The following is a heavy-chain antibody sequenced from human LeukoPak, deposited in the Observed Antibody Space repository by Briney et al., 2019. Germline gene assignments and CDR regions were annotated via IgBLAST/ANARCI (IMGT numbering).Heavy chain of an antibody. J-gene: IGHJ4*02. CDR1: GFTFSSYE. V-gene: IGHV3-48*03. CDR3: VKGYGGLGFDY. D-gene: IGHD4-23*01. CDR2: ISSSGSTI. Sequence: PGGSLRLSCAASGFTFSSYEMNWVRQAPGKGLEWVSYISSSGSTIYYADSVEGRFTISRDNSKNTLYLQMNSLRAEDTAVYYCVKGYGGLGFDYWGQGTLVTVSS.